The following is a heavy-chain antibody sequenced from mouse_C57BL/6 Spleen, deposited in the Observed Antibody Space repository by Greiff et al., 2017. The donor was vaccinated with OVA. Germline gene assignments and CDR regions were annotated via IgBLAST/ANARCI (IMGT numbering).Heavy chain of an antibody. CDR1: GYTFTSYW. Sequence: VQLQQPGAELVKPGASVKLSCKASGYTFTSYWMQWVKQRPGQGLEWIGEIDPSDSYTNYNQKFKGKATLTVDTSSSTAYMQLSSLTSEDSAVYYCARRSHYYGSSYLYFDVWGTGTTVTVSS. V-gene: IGHV1-50*01. J-gene: IGHJ1*03. CDR3: ARRSHYYGSSYLYFDV. D-gene: IGHD1-1*01. CDR2: IDPSDSYT.